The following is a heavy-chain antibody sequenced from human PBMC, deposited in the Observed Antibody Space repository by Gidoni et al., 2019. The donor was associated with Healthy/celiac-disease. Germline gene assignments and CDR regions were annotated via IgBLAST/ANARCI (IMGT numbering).Heavy chain of an antibody. CDR1: GFTFDDYA. V-gene: IGHV3-9*01. J-gene: IGHJ4*02. CDR3: AKDREASIAPIYYFDY. CDR2: ISWNSGSI. Sequence: EVQLVESGGGLVQPGRSLRLSCAASGFTFDDYAMHWVRQAPGKGLEWVSGISWNSGSIGYADSVKGRFTISRDNAKNSLYLQMNSLRAEDTALYYCAKDREASIAPIYYFDYWGQGTLVTVSS. D-gene: IGHD6-13*01.